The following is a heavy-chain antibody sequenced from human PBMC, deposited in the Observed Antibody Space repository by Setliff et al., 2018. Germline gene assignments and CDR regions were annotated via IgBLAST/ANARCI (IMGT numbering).Heavy chain of an antibody. CDR3: VRGLSDRVNWFAFDY. D-gene: IGHD1-1*01. J-gene: IGHJ4*02. CDR2: IYTDGTIT. CDR1: GFTFSNYW. V-gene: IGHV3-74*01. Sequence: LRLSCAASGFTFSNYWVHWVRQAPGKGLVWVSRIYTDGTITSYADSVKGRFTISRDHAKNSVDLQMSSLRPEDTAIYFCVRGLSDRVNWFAFDYWGQGTLVTVSA.